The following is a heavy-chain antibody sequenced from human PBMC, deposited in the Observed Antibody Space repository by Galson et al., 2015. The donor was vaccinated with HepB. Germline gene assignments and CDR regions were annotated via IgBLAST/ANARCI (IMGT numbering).Heavy chain of an antibody. D-gene: IGHD2-21*02. J-gene: IGHJ3*02. CDR2: ISSSSSTI. Sequence: SLRLSCAASGFTFSSYSMSWVRQAPGKGLEWVSYISSSSSTIYYADSVKGRFTISRDNAKNSLYLQMNSLRAEDTAVYYCAARGDWPDDAFDIWGQGTMVTVSS. V-gene: IGHV3-48*01. CDR1: GFTFSSYS. CDR3: AARGDWPDDAFDI.